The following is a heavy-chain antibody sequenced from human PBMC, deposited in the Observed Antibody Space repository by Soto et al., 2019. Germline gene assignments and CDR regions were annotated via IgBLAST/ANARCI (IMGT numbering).Heavy chain of an antibody. CDR1: GYTFTNYG. CDR3: ARGVGSGSYYNQYNWFDP. V-gene: IGHV1-18*01. CDR2: ISAYNGNT. J-gene: IGHJ5*02. Sequence: QVQLVQSGAEVKKPGASVKVSCKASGYTFTNYGISWVRQAPGQGLEWIGWISAYNGNTKYAQKLQGRVTMTTDTSTSTAYMERRSLRSDDTAVYYCARGVGSGSYYNQYNWFDPWGQGTLVTVSS. D-gene: IGHD3-10*01.